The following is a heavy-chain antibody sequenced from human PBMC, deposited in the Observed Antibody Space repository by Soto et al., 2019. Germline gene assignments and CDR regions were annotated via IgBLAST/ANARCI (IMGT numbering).Heavy chain of an antibody. CDR1: GFTFSDDY. Sequence: PGGSLRLSCAASGFTFSDDYMTWIRQAPGSVLEWVSYISSSSGTISYANSVKGRFTISRDNAQNSLYLQMTSLRAEDTAVYYCARGTYRSKTDFDYWGQGTLVTVSS. CDR3: ARGTYRSKTDFDY. D-gene: IGHD6-13*01. J-gene: IGHJ4*02. CDR2: ISSSSGTI. V-gene: IGHV3-11*01.